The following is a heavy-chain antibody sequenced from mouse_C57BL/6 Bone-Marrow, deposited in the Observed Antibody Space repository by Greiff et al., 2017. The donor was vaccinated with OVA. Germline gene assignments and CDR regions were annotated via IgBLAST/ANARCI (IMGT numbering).Heavy chain of an antibody. CDR1: GYTFTNYW. Sequence: VQLQQSGAELVRPGTSVKMSCKASGYTFTNYWIGWAKQRPGHGLEWIGDIYPGGGYTNYNEKFTGKATLNADKSSSTAYLQFSLLTSEYSAIYSCAWWLLGVAWFAYWGQGTLVTVSA. V-gene: IGHV1-63*01. D-gene: IGHD2-3*01. CDR3: AWWLLGVAWFAY. CDR2: IYPGGGYT. J-gene: IGHJ3*01.